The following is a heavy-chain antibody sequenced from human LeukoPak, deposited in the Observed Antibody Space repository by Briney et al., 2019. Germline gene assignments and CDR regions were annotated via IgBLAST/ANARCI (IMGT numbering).Heavy chain of an antibody. CDR3: ARGILEVNWFDP. Sequence: SQTLSLTCTVSGGSISSGGYYWSWIRQPAGKGLEWIGRIYTSGSTNYNPSLKSRVTMSVDTSKNQFSLKLSSVTAADTAVYYCARGILEVNWFDPWGQGTLVTVSS. CDR2: IYTSGST. D-gene: IGHD3-3*01. CDR1: GGSISSGGYY. V-gene: IGHV4-61*02. J-gene: IGHJ5*02.